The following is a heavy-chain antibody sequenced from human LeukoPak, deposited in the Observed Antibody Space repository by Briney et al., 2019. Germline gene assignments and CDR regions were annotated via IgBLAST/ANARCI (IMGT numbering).Heavy chain of an antibody. CDR1: GYSISSGYY. CDR3: ARGEIAVAGTRAFDI. V-gene: IGHV4-38-2*02. Sequence: MSSETLSLTCTVSGYSISSGYYWGWIRQPPGKGLEWIGSIYHSGSTYYNPSLKSRVTISVDTSKNQFSLKLSSVTAADTAVYYCARGEIAVAGTRAFDIWGQGTMVTVSS. CDR2: IYHSGST. D-gene: IGHD6-19*01. J-gene: IGHJ3*02.